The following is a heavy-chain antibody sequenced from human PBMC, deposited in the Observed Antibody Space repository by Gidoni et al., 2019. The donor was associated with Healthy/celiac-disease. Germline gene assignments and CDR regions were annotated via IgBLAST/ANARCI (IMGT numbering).Heavy chain of an antibody. D-gene: IGHD6-6*01. CDR3: ARRYIRSSSSTYYFDY. CDR2: IDPSDSYT. CDR1: GYSFTSYW. Sequence: EVQLVQSGAAVHKPGESLRISCKGSGYSFTSYWISWVRQMLGKGLGWMGRIDPSDSYTNYSPSFQGHVTISADKSISTAYLQWSSLKASDTGMYYCARRYIRSSSSTYYFDYWGQGTLVTVSS. J-gene: IGHJ4*02. V-gene: IGHV5-10-1*03.